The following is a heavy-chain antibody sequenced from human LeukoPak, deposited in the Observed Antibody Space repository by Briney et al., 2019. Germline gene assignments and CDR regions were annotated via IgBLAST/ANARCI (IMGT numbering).Heavy chain of an antibody. Sequence: PSETLSLTCTVSGGSISSSNYYWGWIRQPPGKGLEWVGSISYSGSTYYNPSLKSRVTISVDMSKNQFSLKLSSVTAADTAVYYCARGNGIGIAVADPFRYWGQGTLVTVSS. V-gene: IGHV4-39*07. CDR3: ARGNGIGIAVADPFRY. J-gene: IGHJ4*02. CDR2: ISYSGST. D-gene: IGHD6-19*01. CDR1: GGSISSSNYY.